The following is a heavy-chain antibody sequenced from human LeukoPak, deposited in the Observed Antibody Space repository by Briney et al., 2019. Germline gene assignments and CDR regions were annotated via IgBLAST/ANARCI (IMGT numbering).Heavy chain of an antibody. CDR2: IFYTGST. D-gene: IGHD4-23*01. J-gene: IGHJ3*02. V-gene: IGHV4-59*01. CDR1: GGSMSGYY. CDR3: ATLTGGDDAFDI. Sequence: PSETLSLTCSVSGGSMSGYYWSWIRQPPGKGLEWIGYIFYTGSTNYNPSLKSRVTISVLTSKNRFSLKLSSVTAADTAVYYRATLTGGDDAFDIWGQGTMVTVSS.